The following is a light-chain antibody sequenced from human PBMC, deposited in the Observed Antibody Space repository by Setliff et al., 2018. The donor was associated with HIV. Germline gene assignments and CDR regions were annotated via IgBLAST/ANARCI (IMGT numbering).Light chain of an antibody. Sequence: QSALTQSPAVSGAPGQRVTISCTGTTSNIGAGYDVHWYQHLPGAAPRLIIYANNNRPSGVPDRFSGSKSGTSASLAITGLQADDEADYYCQSYDTSLSAHYVFGSGTKVTVL. CDR1: TSNIGAGYD. J-gene: IGLJ1*01. CDR2: ANN. V-gene: IGLV1-40*01. CDR3: QSYDTSLSAHYV.